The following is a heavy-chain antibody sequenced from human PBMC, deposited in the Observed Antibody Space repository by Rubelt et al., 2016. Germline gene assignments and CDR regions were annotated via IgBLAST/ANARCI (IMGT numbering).Heavy chain of an antibody. Sequence: EVQLVESGGGLVKSGGSLRPSCAASGFTFSNYNMNWVRQAPGKGLEWVSSNSGTGGSTYYADSVRVRFTISRDNSKNTLYLQMNSLIVEDTAVYYCARDLYSGSYGGTDYWGQGTLVTVSS. V-gene: IGHV3-23*04. D-gene: IGHD1-26*01. J-gene: IGHJ4*02. CDR1: GFTFSNYN. CDR2: NSGTGGST. CDR3: ARDLYSGSYGGTDY.